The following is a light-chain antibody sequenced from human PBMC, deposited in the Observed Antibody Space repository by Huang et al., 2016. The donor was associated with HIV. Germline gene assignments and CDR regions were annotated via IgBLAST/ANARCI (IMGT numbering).Light chain of an antibody. CDR2: GAS. V-gene: IGKV3-15*01. CDR3: QQYNKWPLFT. J-gene: IGKJ3*01. Sequence: VMTQSPVTLSVSPGERATLSCRASQNVSSDLAWYQKRPGHPPRLLMYGASTRATCLPARFSGSGSGTEFTLTISSLQSEDFAVYYCQQYNKWPLFTFGPGTKVDIK. CDR1: QNVSSD.